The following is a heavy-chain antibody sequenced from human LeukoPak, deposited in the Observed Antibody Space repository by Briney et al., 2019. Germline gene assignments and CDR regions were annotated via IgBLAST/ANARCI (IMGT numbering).Heavy chain of an antibody. D-gene: IGHD3-22*01. CDR2: ISAYNGNT. J-gene: IGHJ6*03. CDR3: ARLAGGYSWFEVSYYYYMDV. Sequence: ASVKVSCKASGYTFTSYGISWVRQAPGQGLEWMGWISAYNGNTNYAQKLQGRVTMTTDTSTSTAYMELRSLRSDDTAVYYCARLAGGYSWFEVSYYYYMDVWGKGTTVTVSS. CDR1: GYTFTSYG. V-gene: IGHV1-18*01.